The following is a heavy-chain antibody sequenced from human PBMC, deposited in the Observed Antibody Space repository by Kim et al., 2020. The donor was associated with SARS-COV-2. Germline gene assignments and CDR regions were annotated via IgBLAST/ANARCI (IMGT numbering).Heavy chain of an antibody. J-gene: IGHJ4*02. CDR2: ISYDGSNK. V-gene: IGHV3-30*18. D-gene: IGHD3-3*01. CDR1: GFTFSSYG. CDR3: AKEHTIFGVVITSEIDY. Sequence: GGSLRLSCAASGFTFSSYGMHWVRQAPGKGLEWVAVISYDGSNKYYADSVKGRFTISRDNSKNTLYLQMNSLRAEDTAVYYCAKEHTIFGVVITSEIDYWGQGTLVTVSS.